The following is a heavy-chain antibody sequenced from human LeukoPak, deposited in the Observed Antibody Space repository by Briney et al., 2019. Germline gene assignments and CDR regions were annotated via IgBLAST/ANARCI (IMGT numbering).Heavy chain of an antibody. Sequence: GGSLRLSCAASGFTFSSYGMHWVRQAPGKGLEWVAFIRYDGSNKYYADSVKGRFTISRDNSKNTLYLQMNSLRAEDTAVYYCAKEGSSGFCWFDPWGQGTLVTVSS. J-gene: IGHJ5*02. CDR3: AKEGSSGFCWFDP. CDR2: IRYDGSNK. V-gene: IGHV3-30*02. D-gene: IGHD3-22*01. CDR1: GFTFSSYG.